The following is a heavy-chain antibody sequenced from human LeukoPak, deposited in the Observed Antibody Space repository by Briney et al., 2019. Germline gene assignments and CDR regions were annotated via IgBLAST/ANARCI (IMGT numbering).Heavy chain of an antibody. Sequence: SETLSLTCTVSGYSISSGYYWGWIRQPPGKGLEWIGSIYHSGSTYYNPSLKSRVTISVDTSKNQFSLKLSSVTAADTAVYYCARGAYYGSYYMDVWGKGTTVTISS. CDR3: ARGAYYGSYYMDV. D-gene: IGHD3-10*01. V-gene: IGHV4-38-2*02. CDR2: IYHSGST. J-gene: IGHJ6*03. CDR1: GYSISSGYY.